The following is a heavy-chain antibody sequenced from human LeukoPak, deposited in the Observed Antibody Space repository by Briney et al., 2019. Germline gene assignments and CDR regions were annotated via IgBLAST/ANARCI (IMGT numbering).Heavy chain of an antibody. Sequence: SQTLSLTCTVSGGSISSYYWSWIRQPAGKGLEWIGRIYTSGSTNYNPSLKSRVTMSVDTSKNQCSLKPSSVSAADTAVYYCARDEGPYYDILTGYYRGAFDIWGQGTMVTVSS. CDR3: ARDEGPYYDILTGYYRGAFDI. V-gene: IGHV4-4*07. CDR2: IYTSGST. CDR1: GGSISSYY. D-gene: IGHD3-9*01. J-gene: IGHJ3*02.